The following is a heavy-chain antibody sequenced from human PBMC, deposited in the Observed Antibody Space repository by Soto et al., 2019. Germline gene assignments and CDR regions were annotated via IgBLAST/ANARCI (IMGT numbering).Heavy chain of an antibody. CDR3: TKPIPASVYYYGMDV. CDR2: IRSKGNTYAT. J-gene: IGHJ6*02. D-gene: IGHD2-2*01. V-gene: IGHV3-73*02. CDR1: GFALSGST. Sequence: EVQLVETGGGLVQPGGSLKLSCAASGFALSGSTMHWVRQASGKGLEWVGRIRSKGNTYATSYAASVQGRFTISRDVSKSTAFLEMNSLKAEDTAVYYCTKPIPASVYYYGMDVWGQGTRVTVSS.